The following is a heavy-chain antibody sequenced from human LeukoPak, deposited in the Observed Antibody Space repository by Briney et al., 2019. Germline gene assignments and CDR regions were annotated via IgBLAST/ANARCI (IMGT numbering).Heavy chain of an antibody. Sequence: GGSLRLSCAASGFTVSSNYMSWVRQAPGKGLEWVSVIYSGGSTYYADSVKGRFTISRDNSKNTLYLQMNSLRTEDTAVYYCARSSGYYTCYFDYWGQGTLVTVSS. CDR2: IYSGGST. CDR1: GFTVSSNY. D-gene: IGHD3-3*01. V-gene: IGHV3-53*01. J-gene: IGHJ4*02. CDR3: ARSSGYYTCYFDY.